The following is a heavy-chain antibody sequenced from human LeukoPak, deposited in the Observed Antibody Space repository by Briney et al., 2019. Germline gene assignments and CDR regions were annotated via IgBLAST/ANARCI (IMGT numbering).Heavy chain of an antibody. Sequence: PSETLSLTCTVSGGSISSYYWSWIRQPPGKGLEWIGYIYYSGSTNYNPSLKNRVTISVDTSKNQFSLKLSSVTAADTAVYYCAREGYSYGPFDYWGQGTLVTVSS. D-gene: IGHD5-18*01. CDR3: AREGYSYGPFDY. CDR1: GGSISSYY. J-gene: IGHJ4*02. V-gene: IGHV4-59*01. CDR2: IYYSGST.